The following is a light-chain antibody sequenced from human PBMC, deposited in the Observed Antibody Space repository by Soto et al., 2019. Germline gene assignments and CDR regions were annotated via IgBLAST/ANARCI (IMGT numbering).Light chain of an antibody. V-gene: IGKV3-20*01. J-gene: IGKJ3*01. CDR2: GDS. CDR1: QSVSQNY. Sequence: EIVVTQSHGTLTLSPGARATLSCRASQSVSQNYLAWYQQKPGQPPKLLIYGDSISATGITDRFSGSGCGTEFSLTISRLEPEDVSVYYCQHYSYSRSFTFGPGTKVEIK. CDR3: QHYSYSRSFT.